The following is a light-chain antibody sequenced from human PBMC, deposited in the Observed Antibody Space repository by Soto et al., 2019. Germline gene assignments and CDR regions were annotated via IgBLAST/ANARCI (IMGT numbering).Light chain of an antibody. CDR3: QQNLRSPRT. J-gene: IGKJ1*01. CDR2: GAS. Sequence: EIVLTQSPGTLSLSPGERATLSCRASQSLSSSYFAWYQQRPGQAPRLLIYGASNRANGIPDRFSGSGSGTDFTLTISRLEPDDFAVYYCQQNLRSPRTFGPGTRVEIK. V-gene: IGKV3-20*01. CDR1: QSLSSSY.